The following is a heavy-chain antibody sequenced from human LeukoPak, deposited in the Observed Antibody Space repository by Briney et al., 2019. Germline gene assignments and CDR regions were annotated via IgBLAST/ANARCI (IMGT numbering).Heavy chain of an antibody. CDR3: TDGRKHVQARTYYYGMDV. V-gene: IGHV3-30-3*01. J-gene: IGHJ6*02. D-gene: IGHD1-1*01. Sequence: GGSLGLSRAASGFHLNTHTNHLVRQGPGQGPEWGALITYDGSNTYYADSVEGRFTISRDNSKNTLFLQMNSLRAEDTAVYYCTDGRKHVQARTYYYGMDVWGQGTTVTVSS. CDR2: ITYDGSNT. CDR1: GFHLNTHT.